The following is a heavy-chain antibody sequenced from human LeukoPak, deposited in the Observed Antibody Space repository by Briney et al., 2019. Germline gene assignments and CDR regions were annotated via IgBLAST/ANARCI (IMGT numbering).Heavy chain of an antibody. V-gene: IGHV4-59*08. CDR1: GGSISGYY. J-gene: IGHJ5*01. D-gene: IGHD3-9*01. CDR3: ARSVPSLDFLFDS. CDR2: IYNSGIT. Sequence: SETLSLTCTVSGGSISGYYWTWIRQLPGKGLEWIGYIYNSGITNYNPSLKSRVTVSVDTSKNQFSLRLTSVTAADTAVYYCARSVPSLDFLFDSWGHGTLVTVSS.